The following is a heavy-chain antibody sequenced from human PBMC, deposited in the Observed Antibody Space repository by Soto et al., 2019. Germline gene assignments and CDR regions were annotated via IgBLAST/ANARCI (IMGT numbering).Heavy chain of an antibody. V-gene: IGHV1-69*04. J-gene: IGHJ4*02. CDR2: IIPILGIA. CDR1: GGTFSSYT. D-gene: IGHD6-19*01. Sequence: ASVKVSCKASGGTFSSYTISWVRQAPGQGLEWMGRIIPILGIANYAQKFQGRVTITADESTSTAYMELSSLRSEDTAVYYCARELDSSGRDFDYWGQGTLVTVSS. CDR3: ARELDSSGRDFDY.